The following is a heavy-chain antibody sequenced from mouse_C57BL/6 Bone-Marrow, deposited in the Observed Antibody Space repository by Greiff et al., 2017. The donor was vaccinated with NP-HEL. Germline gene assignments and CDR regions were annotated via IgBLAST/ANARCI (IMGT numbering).Heavy chain of an antibody. CDR1: GFTFSDYY. CDR3: AREGGLRLRTYAMDY. CDR2: INYDGSST. V-gene: IGHV5-16*01. D-gene: IGHD2-4*01. J-gene: IGHJ4*01. Sequence: EVQRVESEGGLVQPGSSMKLSCTTSGFTFSDYYMAWVRQVPEKGLDWVANINYDGSSTYYLDSLKSRFIISRDTEKNILFLQMSSLKSEDTATYYCAREGGLRLRTYAMDYWGQGTSVTVSS.